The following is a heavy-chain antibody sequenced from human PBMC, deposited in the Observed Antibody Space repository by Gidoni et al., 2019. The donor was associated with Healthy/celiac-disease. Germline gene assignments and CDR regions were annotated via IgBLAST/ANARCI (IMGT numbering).Heavy chain of an antibody. D-gene: IGHD3-22*01. J-gene: IGHJ6*02. CDR3: AREYYYDSSGYYYYGMDV. CDR1: GYTFTSYY. CDR2: INPSGGRK. Sequence: QVQLVQSGAEVKKPGASVKVSCKASGYTFTSYYMHWVRQAPGQGLEWMGIINPSGGRKSYAQKFQGRVTMTRDTSTSTVYMELSSLRSEDTAVYYCAREYYYDSSGYYYYGMDVWGQGTTVTVSS. V-gene: IGHV1-46*03.